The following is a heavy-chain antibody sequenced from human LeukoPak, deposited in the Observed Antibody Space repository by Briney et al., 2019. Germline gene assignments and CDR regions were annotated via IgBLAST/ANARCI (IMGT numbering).Heavy chain of an antibody. V-gene: IGHV4-39*07. J-gene: IGHJ3*02. CDR1: GGSISSSSYY. Sequence: SSETLSLTCTVSGGSISSSSYYWGWIRQPPGKGLEWIGSIYYSGSTYYNPSLKSRVTISVDTSKNQFSLKLSSVTAADTAVYYCARGRGRGFILPGAFDIWGQGTMVTVSS. D-gene: IGHD3-10*01. CDR3: ARGRGRGFILPGAFDI. CDR2: IYYSGST.